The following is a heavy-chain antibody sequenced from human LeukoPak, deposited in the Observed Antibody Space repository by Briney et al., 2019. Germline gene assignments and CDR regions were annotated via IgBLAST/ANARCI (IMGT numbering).Heavy chain of an antibody. CDR1: GGSIRSGGYY. D-gene: IGHD3-3*02. Sequence: SQTLSLTCTVSGGSIRSGGYYWSWIRQHPGKGLEWIGYIYYNGVTYYNPSLKSRVTISVDTSKNQFSLELSSVTAADTAVYYCARELEFLEWLNWFDPWGQGTLVTVSS. CDR2: IYYNGVT. V-gene: IGHV4-31*03. J-gene: IGHJ5*02. CDR3: ARELEFLEWLNWFDP.